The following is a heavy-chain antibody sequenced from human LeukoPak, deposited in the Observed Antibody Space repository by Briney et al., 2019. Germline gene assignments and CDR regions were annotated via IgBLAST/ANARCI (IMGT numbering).Heavy chain of an antibody. J-gene: IGHJ6*03. V-gene: IGHV3-11*01. CDR3: ARPLGRGTAREYYMDV. D-gene: IGHD1-1*01. CDR2: ISSSGSTI. CDR1: GFTFSDYY. Sequence: GGSLRLSCAASGFTFSDYYMSWIRQAPGKGLEWVSYISSSGSTIYYADSVQGRFTISRENAKNSLYLQMNSLRAEDTAVYYCARPLGRGTAREYYMDVWGKGTTVTVSS.